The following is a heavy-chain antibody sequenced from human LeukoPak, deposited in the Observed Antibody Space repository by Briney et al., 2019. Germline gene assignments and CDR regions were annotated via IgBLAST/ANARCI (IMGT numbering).Heavy chain of an antibody. CDR2: ISYDGSNK. V-gene: IGHV3-30*03. J-gene: IGHJ4*02. Sequence: GGSLRLSCAASGFTFSSYSMNWVRQAPGKGLEWVAVISYDGSNKYYADSVKGRFTISRDNSKNTLYLQMNSLRAEDTAVYYCARDCGGYYDILTGVDYWGQGTLVTVSS. CDR1: GFTFSSYS. CDR3: ARDCGGYYDILTGVDY. D-gene: IGHD3-9*01.